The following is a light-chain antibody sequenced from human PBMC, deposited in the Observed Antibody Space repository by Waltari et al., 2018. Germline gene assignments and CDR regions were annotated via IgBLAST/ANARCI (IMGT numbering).Light chain of an antibody. V-gene: IGKV1-5*03. Sequence: DIQMTQSPPTLSASVGDRVTITCRASQHVIRWFAWFQPQPGKAPKVLIYKASNLEKGVTSRFSGDGSETEFTHTISSLQPDDFATYYCLQYSGYPYTFGQGTKLDI. CDR3: LQYSGYPYT. CDR1: QHVIRW. J-gene: IGKJ2*01. CDR2: KAS.